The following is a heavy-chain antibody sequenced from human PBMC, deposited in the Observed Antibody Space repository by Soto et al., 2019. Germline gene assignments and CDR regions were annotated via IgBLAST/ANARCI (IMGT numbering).Heavy chain of an antibody. V-gene: IGHV3-30*18. J-gene: IGHJ6*02. CDR3: AKAKRLRQGYYYGMDV. CDR2: ISFGGSDN. Sequence: QVQLVESGGGVVQPGRSLRLSCAASGFTFKTYGMHWVRQAPGKGLEWVAVISFGGSDNYYADSLKGRFSISSNNSKSLLYQQINNLAADDTAEYYGAKAKRLRQGYYYGMDVWGQGTTVTVSS. D-gene: IGHD6-19*01. CDR1: GFTFKTYG.